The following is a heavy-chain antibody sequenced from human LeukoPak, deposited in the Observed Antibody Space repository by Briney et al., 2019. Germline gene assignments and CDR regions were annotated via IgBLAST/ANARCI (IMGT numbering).Heavy chain of an antibody. CDR3: ARDLEYLGYYYGMTS. Sequence: GGSLRLSCAASGFTVSSTYMSWVRQAPGKGLEWVSVIYSGGNIYYIESVKGRFTISRDNSKNTLYLQMNSLRAEDTAVYYCARDLEYLGYYYGMTSGAKGPRSPSP. CDR2: IYSGGNI. V-gene: IGHV3-53*01. CDR1: GFTVSSTY. D-gene: IGHD2-2*02. J-gene: IGHJ6*02.